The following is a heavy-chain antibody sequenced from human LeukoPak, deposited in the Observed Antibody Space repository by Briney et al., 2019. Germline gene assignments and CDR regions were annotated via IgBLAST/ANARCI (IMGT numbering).Heavy chain of an antibody. CDR3: ARGIAVAGTRHFDY. D-gene: IGHD6-19*01. V-gene: IGHV3-7*01. CDR2: IKTDGSEK. CDR1: GFTFSSYW. J-gene: IGHJ4*02. Sequence: GGSLRLSCEASGFTFSSYWMSWVRQAPGKGLEWVANIKTDGSEKYYVDSVKGRFTISRDNAKNSLYLQMNSLRAEDTAVYYCARGIAVAGTRHFDYWGQGTLVTVSS.